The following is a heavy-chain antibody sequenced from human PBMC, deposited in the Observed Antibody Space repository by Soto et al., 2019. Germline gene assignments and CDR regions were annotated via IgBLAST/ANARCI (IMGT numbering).Heavy chain of an antibody. CDR2: ISSSGSII. D-gene: IGHD3-10*01. J-gene: IGHJ6*03. CDR3: GGGRDPAADYYYYYMDV. CDR1: GFTFSDYY. Sequence: QVQLVESGGGLVKPGGSLRLSCAASGFTFSDYYMSWIRQAPGKGLEWVSYISSSGSIIYYADSVKGRFTISRDNAEKTLLLQMISLRAADAAMYYCGGGRDPAADYYYYYMDVWGKGTTVTVSS. V-gene: IGHV3-11*01.